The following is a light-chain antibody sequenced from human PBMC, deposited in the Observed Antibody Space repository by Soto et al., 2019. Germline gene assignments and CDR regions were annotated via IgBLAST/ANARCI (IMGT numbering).Light chain of an antibody. CDR1: GSDVGSFDL. CDR2: EGS. Sequence: QSALTQPVSVSGSPEQSITISCTGPGSDVGSFDLVSWYQQHPGKAPKLIIFEGSKRPSGVSDRFSGSKSDNRASLTISGLQAEDEADYYCSSYAGSLTWVFGGGTKLTVL. CDR3: SSYAGSLTWV. V-gene: IGLV2-23*01. J-gene: IGLJ3*02.